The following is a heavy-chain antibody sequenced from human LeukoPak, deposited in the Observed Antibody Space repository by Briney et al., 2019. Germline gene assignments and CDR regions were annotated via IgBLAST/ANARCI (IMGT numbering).Heavy chain of an antibody. CDR2: ISGSGGST. J-gene: IGHJ4*02. CDR3: AKQLLLWFGELLSFDY. CDR1: GFTFTTYA. D-gene: IGHD3-10*01. V-gene: IGHV3-23*01. Sequence: PGGSLRLSCAASGFTFTTYAMSWVRQAPGKGLEWVSAISGSGGSTYYADSVKGRFTISRDNSKNTLYLQMNSLRAEDTAVYYCAKQLLLWFGELLSFDYWGQGTLVTVSS.